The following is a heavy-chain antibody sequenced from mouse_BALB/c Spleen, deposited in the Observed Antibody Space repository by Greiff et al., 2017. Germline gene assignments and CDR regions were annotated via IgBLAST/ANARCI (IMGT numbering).Heavy chain of an antibody. CDR3: ARLYDYDGFAY. Sequence: EVMLVESGGGLVQPGGSLKLSCAASGFDFSRYWMSWVRQAPGKGLEWIGEIKPDSSTINYTPSLKDKFIISRDNAKNTLYLQMSKVRSEDTALYYCARLYDYDGFAYWGQGTLVTVSA. CDR2: IKPDSSTI. V-gene: IGHV4-1*02. CDR1: GFDFSRYW. J-gene: IGHJ3*01. D-gene: IGHD2-4*01.